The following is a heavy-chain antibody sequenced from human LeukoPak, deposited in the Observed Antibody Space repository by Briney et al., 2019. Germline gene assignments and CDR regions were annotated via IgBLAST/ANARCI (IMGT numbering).Heavy chain of an antibody. CDR3: ATVASLPR. J-gene: IGHJ4*02. CDR1: KFTFTNYG. CDR2: ISYDGSNK. V-gene: IGHV3-30*03. Sequence: GGSLRLSCAASKFTFTNYGMHWVRQAPGKGLEWVAVISYDGSNKYYADSVKGRFTISRDNSENTLYLQMNSLRADDTAVYYCATVASLPRWGQGTLVTVSS. D-gene: IGHD5-12*01.